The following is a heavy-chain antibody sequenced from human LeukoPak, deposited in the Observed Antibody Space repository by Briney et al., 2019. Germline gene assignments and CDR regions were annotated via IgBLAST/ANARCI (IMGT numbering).Heavy chain of an antibody. J-gene: IGHJ5*02. CDR1: GGSISSGDYS. CDR3: ARVISWSWFDP. V-gene: IGHV4-30-4*01. Sequence: KPSQTLSLTCTVSGGSISSGDYSWSWIRQPPGKGLEWIGYIYYSGSTYYNPSLKSRVTISVDTSKNQFSLKLSSVTAADTAVYYCARVISWSWFDPWGQGTLVTVSS. CDR2: IYYSGST. D-gene: IGHD3-3*01.